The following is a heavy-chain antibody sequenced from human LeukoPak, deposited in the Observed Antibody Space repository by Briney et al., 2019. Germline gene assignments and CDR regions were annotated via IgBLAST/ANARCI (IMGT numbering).Heavy chain of an antibody. CDR2: NGTTSSYI. D-gene: IGHD4-11*01. CDR1: GFTFSSYW. CDR3: VRGFPYDYSVTLGY. V-gene: IGHV3-21*01. Sequence: GGSLRLSCAASGFTFSSYWMNWARQAPGKGLEWVSSNGTTSSYIYYANSVKGRFTISSDNAKSSLYLQMSNLRAEDTAVYYCVRGFPYDYSVTLGYWGQGTLVTVSS. J-gene: IGHJ4*02.